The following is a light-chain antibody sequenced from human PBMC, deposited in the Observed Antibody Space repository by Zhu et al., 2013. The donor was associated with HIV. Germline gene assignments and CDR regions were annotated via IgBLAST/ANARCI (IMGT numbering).Light chain of an antibody. J-gene: IGKJ4*01. CDR1: QSFNNY. Sequence: EIVLTQSPATLSLSPGDRAILSCRASQSFNNYLAWYQHRPGQAPRLLIYDATNRAAGIPARFRGSGSGTDFTLTISNVEPEDFAVYYCQQRIIWPLTFGGGTNLEIK. CDR2: DAT. CDR3: QQRIIWPLT. V-gene: IGKV3-11*01.